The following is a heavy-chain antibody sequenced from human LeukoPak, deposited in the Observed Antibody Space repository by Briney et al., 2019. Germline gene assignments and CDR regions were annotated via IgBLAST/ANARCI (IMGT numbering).Heavy chain of an antibody. J-gene: IGHJ4*02. CDR3: AKDPYYDSSGYYLATNYFDY. V-gene: IGHV1-8*03. CDR2: MNPNSGNT. CDR1: GYTFTSYD. D-gene: IGHD3-22*01. Sequence: GASVKVSCKASGYTFTSYDINWVRQATGQGLEWMGWMNPNSGNTGYAQKFQGRVTITRNTSISTAYMELSSLRSEDTAVYYCAKDPYYDSSGYYLATNYFDYWGQGTLVTVSS.